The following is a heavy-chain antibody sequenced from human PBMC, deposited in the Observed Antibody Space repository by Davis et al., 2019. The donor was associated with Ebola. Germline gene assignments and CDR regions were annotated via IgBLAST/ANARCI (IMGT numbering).Heavy chain of an antibody. CDR2: IKQDGSEK. Sequence: GESLKISCAASGFTFSSYWMSWVRQAPGKGLEWVANIKQDGSEKYYVDSVKGRFTISRDNAKNSLYLQMNSLRAEDTAVYYCVRARAAVTMGYWGQGTLVTVSS. D-gene: IGHD3-10*01. J-gene: IGHJ4*02. CDR1: GFTFSSYW. CDR3: VRARAAVTMGY. V-gene: IGHV3-7*01.